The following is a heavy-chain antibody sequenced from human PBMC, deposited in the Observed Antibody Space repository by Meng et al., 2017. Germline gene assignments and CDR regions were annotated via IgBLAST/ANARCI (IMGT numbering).Heavy chain of an antibody. V-gene: IGHV4-28*05. CDR2: IYYSGSI. CDR3: ARHGRYYDSSGYYYYYGMDV. J-gene: IGHJ6*02. CDR1: GYSISSSNW. D-gene: IGHD3-22*01. Sequence: SETLSLTCAVSGYSISSSNWWGWIRQPPGKGLEWIGYIYYSGSIYYNPSLKSRVTMSVDTSKNQFSLKLSSVTAADTAVYYCARHGRYYDSSGYYYYYGMDVWGQGTTVTVSS.